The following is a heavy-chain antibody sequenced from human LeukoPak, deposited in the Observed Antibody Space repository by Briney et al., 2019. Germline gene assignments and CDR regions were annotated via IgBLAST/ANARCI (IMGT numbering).Heavy chain of an antibody. CDR1: GGSISSYY. CDR3: ARVASVLRYFAQPIYYFDY. J-gene: IGHJ4*02. V-gene: IGHV4-59*12. CDR2: IYYSGST. Sequence: SETLSLTCTVSGGSISSYYWSWIRQPPGKGLEWIGYIYYSGSTYYNPSLKSRVTISVDRSKNQFSLKLSSVTAADTAVYYCARVASVLRYFAQPIYYFDYWGQGTLVTVSS. D-gene: IGHD3-9*01.